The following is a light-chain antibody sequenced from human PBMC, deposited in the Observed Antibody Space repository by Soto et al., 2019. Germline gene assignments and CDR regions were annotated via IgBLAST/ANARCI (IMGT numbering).Light chain of an antibody. CDR3: RSFAGSNNFPYV. CDR1: SSDVGGYDY. J-gene: IGLJ1*01. CDR2: EIN. Sequence: QSVLTQPRSVSGSPGQSVTVSCIGTSSDVGGYDYVSWYQQHPGKAPKLMIYEINKRPSGVPDRFSGSKSGNTASLTVSGLQAEDEADYYCRSFAGSNNFPYVFVTGTKVTVL. V-gene: IGLV2-11*01.